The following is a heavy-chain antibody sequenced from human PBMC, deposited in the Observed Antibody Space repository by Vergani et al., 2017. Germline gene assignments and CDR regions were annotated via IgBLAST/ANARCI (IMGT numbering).Heavy chain of an antibody. CDR3: TSLVWYSSGWYGY. V-gene: IGHV3-73*01. Sequence: EVQLVESGGGLVQPGGSLKLSCAASVFTFSGHAMHWVRQASGKGLEWVGRIRSKANSYATAYAASVKGRFTISRDDSNNTAYLQMNRLKTEDTAVYYCTSLVWYSSGWYGYWGQGTLVTVSS. CDR1: VFTFSGHA. CDR2: IRSKANSYAT. J-gene: IGHJ4*02. D-gene: IGHD6-19*01.